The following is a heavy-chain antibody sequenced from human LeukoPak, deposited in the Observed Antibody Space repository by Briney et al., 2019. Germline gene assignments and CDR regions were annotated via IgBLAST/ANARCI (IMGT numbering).Heavy chain of an antibody. CDR3: AGSLWFGDSGWFDP. J-gene: IGHJ5*02. V-gene: IGHV3-21*01. CDR1: GFTFSSYS. Sequence: PGGSLRLSCAASGFTFSSYSMNWVRQAPGKGLEWVSSISSSSSSYIYHADSVKGRLTISRDNAKNSLYLQMNSLRAEDTAVYYCAGSLWFGDSGWFDPWGQGTLVTVSS. CDR2: ISSSSSSYI. D-gene: IGHD3-10*01.